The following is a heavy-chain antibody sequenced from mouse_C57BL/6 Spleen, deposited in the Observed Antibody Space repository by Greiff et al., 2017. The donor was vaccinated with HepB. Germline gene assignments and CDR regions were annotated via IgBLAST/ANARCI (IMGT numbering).Heavy chain of an antibody. CDR1: GFTFSSYA. CDR2: ISDGGSYT. D-gene: IGHD2-4*01. Sequence: DVMLVESGGGLVKPGGSLKLSCAASGFTFSSYAMSWVRQTPEKRLEWVATISDGGSYTYYPDNVKGRFTISRDNAKNNLYLQMSHLKSEDTAMYYCARDRDDYDVGAWFAYWGQGTLVTVSA. V-gene: IGHV5-4*01. J-gene: IGHJ3*01. CDR3: ARDRDDYDVGAWFAY.